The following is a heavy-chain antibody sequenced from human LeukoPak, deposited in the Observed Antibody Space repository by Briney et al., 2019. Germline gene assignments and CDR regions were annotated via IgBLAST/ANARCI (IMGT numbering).Heavy chain of an antibody. J-gene: IGHJ5*02. CDR1: GGTFSSYA. Sequence: GASVKVSCKASGGTFSSYAISWVRQAPGQGLEWMGRIIPIFGTANYAQKFQGRVTITTDESTSTAYMELSSLRSEDTAVYYCARDLSGYTNWFDPWGQGTLVTVSS. D-gene: IGHD5-18*01. CDR2: IIPIFGTA. CDR3: ARDLSGYTNWFDP. V-gene: IGHV1-69*05.